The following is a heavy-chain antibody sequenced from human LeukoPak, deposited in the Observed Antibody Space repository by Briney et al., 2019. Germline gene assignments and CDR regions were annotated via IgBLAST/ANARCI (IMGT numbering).Heavy chain of an antibody. J-gene: IGHJ3*02. Sequence: PSETLSLTCAVYGGSFSGYYWSWIRQPPGKGLEWIGEINHSGSTNYNPSLKSRVTISVDTSKNQFSLKLSSVTAADTAVYYCASQYYMAFDIWGQGTMVTVSS. V-gene: IGHV4-34*01. CDR3: ASQYYMAFDI. D-gene: IGHD3-10*01. CDR2: INHSGST. CDR1: GGSFSGYY.